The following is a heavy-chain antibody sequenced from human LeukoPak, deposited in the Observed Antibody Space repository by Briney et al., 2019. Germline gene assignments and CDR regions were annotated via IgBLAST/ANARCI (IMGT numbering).Heavy chain of an antibody. V-gene: IGHV3-33*01. CDR3: ARALGSIFGVVMGGFGFDY. D-gene: IGHD3-3*01. J-gene: IGHJ4*02. CDR1: VCTFSSYG. CDR2: ICYDGSKK. Sequence: GWSLRLSCAQSVCTFSSYGMHWVRQAPRRGRDGVAFICYDGSKKYYADSLKCRFTLSRDNSTYPLSLPMTSLRADDTVVYSCARALGSIFGVVMGGFGFDYWGQGTLVTVSS.